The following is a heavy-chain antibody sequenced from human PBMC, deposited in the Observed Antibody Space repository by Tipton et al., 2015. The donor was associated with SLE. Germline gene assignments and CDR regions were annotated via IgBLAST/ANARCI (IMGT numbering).Heavy chain of an antibody. CDR3: ARKGYYDSSGYFDY. D-gene: IGHD3-22*01. V-gene: IGHV4-39*07. J-gene: IGHJ4*02. CDR2: IYYSGNT. CDR1: GGSISSSSYY. Sequence: LRLSCTVSGGSISSSSYYWGWIRQPPGKGLEWIGSIYYSGNTYYNPSLKSRVTISVDTSKNQFSLKLSSVTAADTAVYYCARKGYYDSSGYFDYWGQGTLVTVSS.